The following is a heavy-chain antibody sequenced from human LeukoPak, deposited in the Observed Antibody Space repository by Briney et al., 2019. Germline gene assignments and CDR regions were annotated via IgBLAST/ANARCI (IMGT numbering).Heavy chain of an antibody. J-gene: IGHJ4*02. CDR3: AKETVAAPPIDY. D-gene: IGHD6-19*01. Sequence: GGSLRLSCAASGFTFSSYAMSWVRRAPGKGLEWVSAISGSAYSTYYADSVKGRFTISRDNSKNTLYLQMNSLRAEDTAVYYCAKETVAAPPIDYWGQGTLVTVSS. V-gene: IGHV3-23*01. CDR1: GFTFSSYA. CDR2: ISGSAYST.